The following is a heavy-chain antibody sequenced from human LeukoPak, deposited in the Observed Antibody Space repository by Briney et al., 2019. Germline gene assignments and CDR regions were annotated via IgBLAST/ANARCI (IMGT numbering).Heavy chain of an antibody. CDR1: GGSISSSNW. V-gene: IGHV4-4*02. D-gene: IGHD2-2*01. CDR3: ARDQFRGYCSSTSCQKAFDI. CDR2: IYHSGST. J-gene: IGHJ3*02. Sequence: PSETLSLTCALSGGSISSSNWWSWVRQPPGKGLEWIGEIYHSGSTNYNPSLKSRVTISVDRSKNQFSLKLSSVTAADTAVYYCARDQFRGYCSSTSCQKAFDIWGQGTMVTVSS.